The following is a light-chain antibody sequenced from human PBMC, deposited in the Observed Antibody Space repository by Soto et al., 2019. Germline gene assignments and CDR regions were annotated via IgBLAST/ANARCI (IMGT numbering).Light chain of an antibody. CDR1: QSISSS. CDR3: QQYNNWPPIT. V-gene: IGKV3-15*01. CDR2: GVS. Sequence: EVVMTQSPATLSVSPGESATLSCRASQSISSSKLAWYQQNPGQAPRLLLFGVSTRATGIPARFSGSGSGTEFTLTISSLQSEDFAVYYCQQYNNWPPITFGQGTRLEIK. J-gene: IGKJ5*01.